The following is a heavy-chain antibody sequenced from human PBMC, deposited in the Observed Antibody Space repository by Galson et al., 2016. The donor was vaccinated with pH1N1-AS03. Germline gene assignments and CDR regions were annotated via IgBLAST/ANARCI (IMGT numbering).Heavy chain of an antibody. Sequence: PALVNPTQTLTLTCTFSGFSLRTSGMCVSWIRQPPGKALEWLARIDWDDDKYYSTSLKTRLTISKDTSKNPGVLTTTNMDPVDTATHYCARMRDYGDLRDAFDIWGQGTMVTVSS. CDR1: GFSLRTSGMC. D-gene: IGHD4-17*01. CDR2: IDWDDDK. V-gene: IGHV2-70*11. CDR3: ARMRDYGDLRDAFDI. J-gene: IGHJ3*02.